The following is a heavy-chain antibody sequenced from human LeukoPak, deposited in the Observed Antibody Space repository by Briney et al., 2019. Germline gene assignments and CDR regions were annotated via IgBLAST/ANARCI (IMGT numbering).Heavy chain of an antibody. V-gene: IGHV1-8*01. Sequence: ASVKVSCKASGYTFSSYDINWVRQATGQGLEWMGWMNPNSGNTGYAQKFQGRLNTTRNTSIDTAYMELSSLRSDDTAVYYCARRVGSGWPVQHWGQGTLVTVSS. D-gene: IGHD6-19*01. CDR2: MNPNSGNT. CDR1: GYTFSSYD. CDR3: ARRVGSGWPVQH. J-gene: IGHJ1*01.